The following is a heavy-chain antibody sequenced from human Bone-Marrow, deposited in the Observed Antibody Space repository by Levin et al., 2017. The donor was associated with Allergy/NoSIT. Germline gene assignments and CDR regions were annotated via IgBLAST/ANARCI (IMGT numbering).Heavy chain of an antibody. Sequence: ASETLSLTCTVSGVSITDYYWTWVRQPAGKGLEWIGRMYTSGSAAYNPSLKSRVRMSVDTSKNQFSLNLNSVTAADTAAYSCARGIFNGDWVPPDYWGQGSLVTVSS. CDR2: MYTSGSA. V-gene: IGHV4-4*07. D-gene: IGHD3-3*01. J-gene: IGHJ4*02. CDR1: GVSITDYY. CDR3: ARGIFNGDWVPPDY.